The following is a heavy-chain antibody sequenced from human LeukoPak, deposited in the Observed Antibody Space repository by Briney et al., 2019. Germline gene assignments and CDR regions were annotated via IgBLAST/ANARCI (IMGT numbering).Heavy chain of an antibody. V-gene: IGHV3-23*01. CDR2: ISGSGGST. CDR3: AKDPIGPRYYDFWSGYPDY. Sequence: SCKASGGTFSSYAISWVRQAPGQGLEWVSAISGSGGSTYYADSVKGRFTISRDNSKNTLYLQMNSLRAEDTAVYYCAKDPIGPRYYDFWSGYPDYWGQGTLVTVSS. D-gene: IGHD3-3*01. J-gene: IGHJ4*02. CDR1: GGTFSSYA.